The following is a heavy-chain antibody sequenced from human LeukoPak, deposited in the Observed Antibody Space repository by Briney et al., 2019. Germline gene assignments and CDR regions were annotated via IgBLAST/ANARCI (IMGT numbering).Heavy chain of an antibody. V-gene: IGHV4-39*01. J-gene: IGHJ4*02. CDR3: ARVLLSAAAIPTTFDY. Sequence: PSETLSLTCTVSGGSISSSSYYWGWIRQPPGKGLEWIGSIYYSGSTYYNPSLKSRVTISVDTSKNQFSLKLSSVTAADTAVYYCARVLLSAAAIPTTFDYWGQGTLVTVSS. CDR1: GGSISSSSYY. CDR2: IYYSGST. D-gene: IGHD2-2*01.